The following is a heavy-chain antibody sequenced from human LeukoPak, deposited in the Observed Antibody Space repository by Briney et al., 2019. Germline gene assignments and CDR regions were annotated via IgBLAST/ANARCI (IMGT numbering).Heavy chain of an antibody. CDR2: IRSKAYGGTT. D-gene: IGHD4-17*01. CDR3: TRLRLLAVTLPSGDAFDI. Sequence: NPGGSLRLSCAASGFTVSSNYMSWFRQAPGKGLEWVGFIRSKAYGGTTEYAASVKGRFTISRDDSKSIAYLQMNSLKTEDTAVYYCTRLRLLAVTLPSGDAFDIWGQGTMVTVSS. V-gene: IGHV3-49*05. J-gene: IGHJ3*02. CDR1: GFTVSSNY.